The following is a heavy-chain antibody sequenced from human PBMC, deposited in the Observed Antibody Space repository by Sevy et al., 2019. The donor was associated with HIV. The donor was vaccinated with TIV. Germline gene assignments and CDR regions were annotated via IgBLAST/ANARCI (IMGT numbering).Heavy chain of an antibody. D-gene: IGHD5-12*01. J-gene: IGHJ4*02. CDR2: IHYTGGT. Sequence: LRLSCTVSGGSLSSSDSYWSWIRQPPGKGLEWLGYIHYTGGTYYNPFLKSRVAMSVDTSEEQFSLRLSFLTAADTALYYCANKRGYSHGPFDYWDQGILVTVSS. V-gene: IGHV4-30-4*01. CDR3: ANKRGYSHGPFDY. CDR1: GGSLSSSDSY.